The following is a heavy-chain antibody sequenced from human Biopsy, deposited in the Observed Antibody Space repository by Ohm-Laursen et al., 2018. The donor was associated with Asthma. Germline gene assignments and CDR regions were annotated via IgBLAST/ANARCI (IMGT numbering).Heavy chain of an antibody. CDR2: IKHDGSEK. CDR3: ARTFHFWSPYHAEHYQL. V-gene: IGHV3-7*01. Sequence: SLRLSCAASGFTFDDYWMSWVRQVPGKGLEWVANIKHDGSEKNHVDSLKGRFTISRDNAKNLLFLQMNSLRAEDTAVYYCARTFHFWSPYHAEHYQLWGQGTLVTVSS. CDR1: GFTFDDYW. D-gene: IGHD3-3*01. J-gene: IGHJ1*01.